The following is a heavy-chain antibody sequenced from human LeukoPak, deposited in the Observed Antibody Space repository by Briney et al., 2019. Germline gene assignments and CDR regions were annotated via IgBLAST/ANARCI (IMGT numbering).Heavy chain of an antibody. CDR1: GFTFGAYC. J-gene: IGHJ6*02. Sequence: GGSLRLSCAASGFTFGAYCMHWVRQPPGKGLEWVSAINWNSDTIHYADSVRGRFTISRDNAKNTLYLQMNSLRVEDTAFYFCTRDISSGRPAPYGMDVWGHGTTVTVSS. D-gene: IGHD3-10*01. V-gene: IGHV3-9*01. CDR2: INWNSDTI. CDR3: TRDISSGRPAPYGMDV.